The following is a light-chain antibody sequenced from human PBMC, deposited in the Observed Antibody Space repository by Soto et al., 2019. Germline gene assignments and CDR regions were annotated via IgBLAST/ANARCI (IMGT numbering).Light chain of an antibody. V-gene: IGKV3-20*01. CDR3: QQRT. J-gene: IGKJ1*01. Sequence: EIVLTQSPGTLSLSPGERATLSCRASQSVSSSYLAWYQQKPGQAPRLLIYGASSRATGIPDRFSGSGSGTDSTLTISRLEPEDFAVYYCQQRTFGQGTKVEIK. CDR2: GAS. CDR1: QSVSSSY.